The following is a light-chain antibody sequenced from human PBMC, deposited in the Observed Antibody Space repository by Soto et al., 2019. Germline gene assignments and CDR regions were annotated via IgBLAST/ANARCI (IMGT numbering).Light chain of an antibody. Sequence: DIQMTQSPPSLSASVGDRVTITCRASQDINFVAWYQQKPGKAPKLLIYAASTLHSGVPSRFSGSGSGTAFTLTIYSLQREDVATYSCQKYSSVPVFGPGTKVEIK. CDR2: AAS. J-gene: IGKJ3*01. V-gene: IGKV1-27*01. CDR3: QKYSSVPV. CDR1: QDINF.